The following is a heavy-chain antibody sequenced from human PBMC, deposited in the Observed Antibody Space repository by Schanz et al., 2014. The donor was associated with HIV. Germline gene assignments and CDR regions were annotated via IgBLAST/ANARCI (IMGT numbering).Heavy chain of an antibody. Sequence: QVQLVQSGAEVKKPGSSVKVSCKASGGSFSYYAINWVRQAPGQGLEWLGLIMPKFGTENYAQKYQGRVTLTADATTAYMDLSSLKFEDTAVYYCVRVANYDGDDYYQRSHFDLWGQGTLVTVSS. D-gene: IGHD3-22*01. CDR1: GGSFSYYA. J-gene: IGHJ4*02. V-gene: IGHV1-69*01. CDR3: VRVANYDGDDYYQRSHFDL. CDR2: IMPKFGTE.